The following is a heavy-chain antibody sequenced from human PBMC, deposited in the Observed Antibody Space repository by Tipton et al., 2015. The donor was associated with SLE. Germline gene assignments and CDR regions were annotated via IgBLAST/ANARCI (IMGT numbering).Heavy chain of an antibody. CDR3: ASSLYGDYVDY. CDR2: IYTSGST. CDR1: GGSISTGSYY. V-gene: IGHV4-61*09. J-gene: IGHJ4*02. Sequence: TLSLTCTVSGGSISTGSYYWNWIRQPAGKGLEWIGYIYTSGSTNYSPSLKSRVTISVDTSKNQFSLKLTSVSAADTAVYYCASSLYGDYVDYWGQGTLVTVSS. D-gene: IGHD4-17*01.